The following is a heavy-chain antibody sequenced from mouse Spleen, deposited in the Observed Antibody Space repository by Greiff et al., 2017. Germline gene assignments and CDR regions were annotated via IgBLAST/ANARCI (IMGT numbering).Heavy chain of an antibody. D-gene: IGHD2-3*01. V-gene: IGHV14-3*02. Sequence: VQLQQSGAELVKPGASVKLSCTASGFNIKDTYMHWVKQRPEQGLEWIGRIDPANGNTKYDPKFQGKATITADTSSNTAYLQLSSLTSEDTAVYYCAPYDGYYFDVWGAGTTVTVSS. J-gene: IGHJ1*01. CDR3: APYDGYYFDV. CDR1: GFNIKDTY. CDR2: IDPANGNT.